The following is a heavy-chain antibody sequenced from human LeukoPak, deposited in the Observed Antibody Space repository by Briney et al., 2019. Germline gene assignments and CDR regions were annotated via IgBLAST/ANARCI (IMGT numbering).Heavy chain of an antibody. CDR3: ARHAYYYDRSGSYEAFDI. CDR1: GGSISSYY. V-gene: IGHV4-59*08. J-gene: IGHJ3*02. CDR2: MYYSRST. D-gene: IGHD3-22*01. Sequence: SETLSLTCTVSGGSISSYYWSWIRQPPGKGLEWIGSMYYSRSTKYKPSLKSRVTISVDTSKNLFSLKLSSVTAADTAVYYCARHAYYYDRSGSYEAFDIWGQGTMVTVSS.